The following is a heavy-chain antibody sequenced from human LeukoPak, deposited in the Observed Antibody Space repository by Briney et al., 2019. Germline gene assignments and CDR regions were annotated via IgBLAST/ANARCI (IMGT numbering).Heavy chain of an antibody. CDR1: GYTFTGYY. D-gene: IGHD6-13*01. CDR2: INPNSGGT. J-gene: IGHJ4*02. V-gene: IGHV1-2*06. Sequence: ASVKASCKASGYTFTGYYMHWVRQAPGQGLEWMGRINPNSGGTNYAQKFQGRVTMTRDTSISTAYMELSRLRSDDTAVYYCARSGYSSSWPFDYWGQGTQVTVSS. CDR3: ARSGYSSSWPFDY.